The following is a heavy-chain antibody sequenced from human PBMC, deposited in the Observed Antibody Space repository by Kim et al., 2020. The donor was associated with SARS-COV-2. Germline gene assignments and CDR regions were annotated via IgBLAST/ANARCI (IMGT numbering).Heavy chain of an antibody. V-gene: IGHV4-59*01. J-gene: IGHJ4*02. CDR3: ARVGGIAAHFDY. Sequence: NHNPSLKSRVTISVDTSKNQFSLKLSSVTAADTAVYYCARVGGIAAHFDYWGQGTLVTVSS. D-gene: IGHD6-25*01.